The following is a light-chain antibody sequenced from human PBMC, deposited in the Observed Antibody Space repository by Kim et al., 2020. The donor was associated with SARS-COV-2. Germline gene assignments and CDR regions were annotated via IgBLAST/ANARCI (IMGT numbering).Light chain of an antibody. V-gene: IGKV3-20*01. CDR2: ATS. CDR3: QQYDNSLYT. CDR1: QSVSSTN. Sequence: WTPGESVTRACRATQSVSSTNVAWYHQRPGQAPRLLIYATSTRAKGIPDRFSGRGSGTDFTLTISRLEPEDFAVYYCQQYDNSLYTFGQGTKLEI. J-gene: IGKJ2*01.